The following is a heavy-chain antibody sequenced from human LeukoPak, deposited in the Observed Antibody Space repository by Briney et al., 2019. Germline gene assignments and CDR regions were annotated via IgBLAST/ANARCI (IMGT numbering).Heavy chain of an antibody. V-gene: IGHV4-59*08. J-gene: IGHJ2*01. Sequence: SETLSLTCTVSGGSISSYYWSWIRQPPGKGLEWIGYIYYSGNTNYSPSPKSRVTISVDTSKNQFSLKLSSVTAADTAVYYCARHVGDDYVDLWGRGTLVTVSS. CDR1: GGSISSYY. CDR2: IYYSGNT. D-gene: IGHD4-17*01. CDR3: ARHVGDDYVDL.